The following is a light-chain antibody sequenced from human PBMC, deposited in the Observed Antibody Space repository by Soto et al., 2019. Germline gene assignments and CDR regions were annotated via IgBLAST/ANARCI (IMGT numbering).Light chain of an antibody. CDR2: AAS. CDR3: QQLNSYPKT. Sequence: DIPLTQSPSFLSASVGDRVTITCRASQGISSYLAWYQQNPGKAPKLLIYAASTLQSGVPSRFSGSGSGIEFTLTISSLQPEDFATYYCQQLNSYPKTFGQGTKLEIK. V-gene: IGKV1-9*01. CDR1: QGISSY. J-gene: IGKJ2*01.